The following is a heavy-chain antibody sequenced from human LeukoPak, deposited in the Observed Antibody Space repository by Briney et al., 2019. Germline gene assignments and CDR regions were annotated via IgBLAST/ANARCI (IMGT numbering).Heavy chain of an antibody. CDR1: GGSISSGDYY. D-gene: IGHD6-19*01. V-gene: IGHV4-30-4*08. CDR2: IYYSGST. J-gene: IGHJ4*02. Sequence: SQTLSLTCTVSGGSISSGDYYWSWIRQPPGKGLKWIGYIYYSGSTYYNPSLKSRVTISVDTSKNQFSLKLSSVIAADTAVYYCARAYKKQWLVSNWGQGTLVTVSS. CDR3: ARAYKKQWLVSN.